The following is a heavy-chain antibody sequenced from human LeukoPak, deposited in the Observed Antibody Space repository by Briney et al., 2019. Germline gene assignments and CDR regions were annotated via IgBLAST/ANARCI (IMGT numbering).Heavy chain of an antibody. CDR1: GYTFTGYY. V-gene: IGHV1-2*02. J-gene: IGHJ6*03. CDR3: ARDCYGSGSYHYYYYYMDV. Sequence: ASVKVSCKASGYTFTGYYMHWVRQAPGQGLEWVGWINPNSGGTNYAQKFQGRVTMTRATSISTAYMELGRLRSDDTSVYYCARDCYGSGSYHYYYYYMDVWGKGTTVTISS. CDR2: INPNSGGT. D-gene: IGHD3-10*01.